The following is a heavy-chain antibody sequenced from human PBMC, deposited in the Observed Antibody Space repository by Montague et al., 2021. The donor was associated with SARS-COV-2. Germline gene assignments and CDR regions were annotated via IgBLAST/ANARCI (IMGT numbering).Heavy chain of an antibody. Sequence: SETLSLTCTVSGGSVNSGGYHWSWLRQPPGKGLEWIGNIYYSGTTNYNPSLKSRVTISVDTSKNQFSLKLNSMTAADTAVYYCAREDRWNWFDPWGQGTLVIVSS. CDR1: GGSVNSGGYH. D-gene: IGHD5-24*01. CDR2: IYYSGTT. V-gene: IGHV4-61*08. CDR3: AREDRWNWFDP. J-gene: IGHJ5*02.